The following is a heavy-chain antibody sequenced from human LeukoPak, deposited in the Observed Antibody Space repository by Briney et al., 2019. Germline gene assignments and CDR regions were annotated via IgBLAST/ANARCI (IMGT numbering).Heavy chain of an antibody. D-gene: IGHD6-19*01. CDR3: VTVADYYYGMDV. J-gene: IGHJ6*02. CDR1: GFTVSSNY. V-gene: IGHV3-53*01. CDR2: IYSGGDT. Sequence: GGSLRLSCAASGFTVSSNYMSWVRQAPGKGLEWVSLIYSGGDTYYGDPVKGRFTISRENSKNTLYHQMNSLRVEDTAVYYCVTVADYYYGMDVWGQGTTLTVSS.